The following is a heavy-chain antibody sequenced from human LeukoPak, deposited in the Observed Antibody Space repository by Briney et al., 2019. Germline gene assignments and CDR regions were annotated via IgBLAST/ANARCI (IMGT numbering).Heavy chain of an antibody. CDR2: INHSGST. J-gene: IGHJ4*02. V-gene: IGHV4-34*01. Sequence: PSETLSLTCAVYGGSFSGYYWSWIRQPPGKGLEWIGEINHSGSTNYNPSLKSRVTISVDTSKNQFSLKLSSVTAADTAVYYRARGGSGWWGYFDYWGQGTLVTVSS. CDR3: ARGGSGWWGYFDY. D-gene: IGHD6-19*01. CDR1: GGSFSGYY.